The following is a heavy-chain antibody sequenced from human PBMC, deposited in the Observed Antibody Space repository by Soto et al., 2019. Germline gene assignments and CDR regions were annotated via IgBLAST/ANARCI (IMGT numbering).Heavy chain of an antibody. CDR2: IIPIFGTA. CDR1: GGTFSSYA. V-gene: IGHV1-69*05. Sequence: SVKVSCKASGGTFSSYAISWVRQAPGQGLEWMGGIIPIFGTANYAQKFQGRVTMTRDTSTNTVYMELSRLRSGDTAVFYCARGRYDSNGNFVAYFDFWGQGTVVTVSS. J-gene: IGHJ4*02. D-gene: IGHD3-22*01. CDR3: ARGRYDSNGNFVAYFDF.